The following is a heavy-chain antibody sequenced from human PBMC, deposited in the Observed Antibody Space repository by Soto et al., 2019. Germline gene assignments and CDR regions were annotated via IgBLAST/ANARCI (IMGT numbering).Heavy chain of an antibody. Sequence: TRSLSCTVSGGSIIDVYYCSCIRQHPGKGLEWIGSISDSGSTSYNPSLKSRLTIPVDTSKNQFSLNLRSVTAADTAVYYCARRDRSGFSYWLDTWGQGTLVTVSS. J-gene: IGHJ5*02. CDR1: GGSIIDVYY. V-gene: IGHV4-31*03. CDR3: ARRDRSGFSYWLDT. D-gene: IGHD3-22*01. CDR2: ISDSGST.